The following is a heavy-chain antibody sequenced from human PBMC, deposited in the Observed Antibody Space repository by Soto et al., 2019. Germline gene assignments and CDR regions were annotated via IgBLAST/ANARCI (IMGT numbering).Heavy chain of an antibody. Sequence: EVQLVESGGDFVKPGGSLRLSCAASGFIFSHAWFHWVRQPPGKGLELVGRVKNNGGATDYAASVKGRFTISRDDSKDTVYLQMSSLRTEDTAIYYCAADLGPAYDSNTWFDPWGQGTLVTVSS. D-gene: IGHD2-21*01. J-gene: IGHJ5*02. CDR1: GFIFSHAW. V-gene: IGHV3-15*07. CDR3: AADLGPAYDSNTWFDP. CDR2: VKNNGGAT.